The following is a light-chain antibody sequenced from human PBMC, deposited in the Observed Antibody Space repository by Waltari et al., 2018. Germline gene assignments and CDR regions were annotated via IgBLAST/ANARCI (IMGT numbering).Light chain of an antibody. CDR2: ADY. V-gene: IGLV6-57*01. CDR3: LSFDNTLWV. CDR1: RGSIDSNY. Sequence: FMLTQPHSVSESPGKTVTISCPRTRGSIDSNYVQWYQQRPRRSPTTVTYADYQRPTGAPSRFSASIDRASNSASLTIAGLTAEDEADYYCLSFDNTLWVFGGGTKLTVL. J-gene: IGLJ3*02.